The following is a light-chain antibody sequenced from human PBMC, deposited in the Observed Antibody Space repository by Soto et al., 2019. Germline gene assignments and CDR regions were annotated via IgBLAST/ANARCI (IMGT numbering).Light chain of an antibody. Sequence: EIVMTQSPATLSGSPGERATLSCRASQSVSSNLAWYQQKLGQAPRLLIYGASTRATGIPARFSGSGSGTDFTLTISSLQSEDFAVYYCQQYNSRPPWTFGQGTKVDIK. V-gene: IGKV3-15*01. CDR3: QQYNSRPPWT. CDR2: GAS. J-gene: IGKJ1*01. CDR1: QSVSSN.